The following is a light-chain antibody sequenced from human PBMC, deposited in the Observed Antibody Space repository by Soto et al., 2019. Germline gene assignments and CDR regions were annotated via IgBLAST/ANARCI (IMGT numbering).Light chain of an antibody. Sequence: QSVLTQPPSVSAAPGQKVTISCSGSSSNIGNNYVSWYQQFPGTAPKLLIFDNNKRPSGIPDRFSGSKSATSATLGITGLQTGDEADYYCGAWDDSLSAVVLGGGTKLTVL. V-gene: IGLV1-51*01. CDR3: GAWDDSLSAVV. J-gene: IGLJ2*01. CDR1: SSNIGNNY. CDR2: DNN.